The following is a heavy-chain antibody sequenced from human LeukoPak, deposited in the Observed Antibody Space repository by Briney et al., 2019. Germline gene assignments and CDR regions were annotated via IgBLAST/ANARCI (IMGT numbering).Heavy chain of an antibody. V-gene: IGHV5-51*01. Sequence: PGESLQISCEGSGYIFTSYWIGWVRQVPGKGLEWMEIIYPGDSDTRYSPSFQGQVTISADKSISTAYLQWSSLKASDTAMYYCARHYSGWYYFDYWGQGTLVTVSS. CDR2: IYPGDSDT. CDR1: GYIFTSYW. CDR3: ARHYSGWYYFDY. D-gene: IGHD6-19*01. J-gene: IGHJ4*02.